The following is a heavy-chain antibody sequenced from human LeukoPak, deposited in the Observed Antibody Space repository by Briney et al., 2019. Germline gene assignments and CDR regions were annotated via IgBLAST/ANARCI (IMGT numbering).Heavy chain of an antibody. Sequence: PSETLSLTCAVSGDSISSSNWWSWVRQPPGKGLEWIGEIFHSGITNYNPSLESRVTISLDKSKNQFSLRLTFVTAEDTAVYYCATGIQLWSWGYWGQGTLVTVSS. CDR1: GDSISSSNW. V-gene: IGHV4-4*02. CDR2: IFHSGIT. CDR3: ATGIQLWSWGY. D-gene: IGHD5-18*01. J-gene: IGHJ4*02.